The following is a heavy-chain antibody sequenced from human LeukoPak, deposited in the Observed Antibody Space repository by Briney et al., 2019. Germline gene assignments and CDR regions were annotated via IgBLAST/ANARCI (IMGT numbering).Heavy chain of an antibody. CDR2: TYYRSKWDS. CDR3: ARARYTSGWPFDY. J-gene: IGHJ4*02. V-gene: IGHV6-1*01. Sequence: SQTLSLTCTISGDSVSSNSAAWIWIRQSPSRGLEWLGRTYYRSKWDSDYAVSVKSRININPDTSKNQFSLQLNSMTPEDTAVYYCARARYTSGWPFDYWGQGTLVTVSS. CDR1: GDSVSSNSAA. D-gene: IGHD6-19*01.